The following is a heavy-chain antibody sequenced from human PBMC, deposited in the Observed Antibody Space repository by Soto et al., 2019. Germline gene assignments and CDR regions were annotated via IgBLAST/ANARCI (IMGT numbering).Heavy chain of an antibody. CDR2: IYYRGTT. Sequence: QVQLQESGPGLVKPSETLSLTCSVSSVSTSNHYWTWIRKPPGQGPEWIGCIYYRGTTNYNASFNSRVTISVDTSKNQFSLKLTSVTTADTAVYYCARGGGSPYHDHEFDYWGQGILVTVSS. CDR3: ARGGGSPYHDHEFDY. V-gene: IGHV4-59*11. D-gene: IGHD2-2*01. J-gene: IGHJ4*02. CDR1: SVSTSNHY.